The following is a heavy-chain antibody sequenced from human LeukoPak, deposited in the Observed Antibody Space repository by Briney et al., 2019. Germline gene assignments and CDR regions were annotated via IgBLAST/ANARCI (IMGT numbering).Heavy chain of an antibody. CDR1: GGSISSYY. CDR2: IYYSGST. Sequence: SETLSLTCTVSGGSISSYYWSWIRQPPGKGLEWIGYIYYSGSTNYNPSLKSRDTISVDTSKNQFSLKLSSVTAADTAVYYCARVRGYSGSYCDYWGQGTLVTVSS. D-gene: IGHD1-26*01. J-gene: IGHJ4*02. V-gene: IGHV4-59*01. CDR3: ARVRGYSGSYCDY.